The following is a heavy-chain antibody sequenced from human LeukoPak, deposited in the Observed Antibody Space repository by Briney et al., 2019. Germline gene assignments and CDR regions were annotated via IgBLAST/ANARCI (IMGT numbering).Heavy chain of an antibody. CDR3: ARTYQLLEWFIDY. CDR1: GRSNSSSSYY. J-gene: IGHJ4*02. CDR2: IYYSGST. D-gene: IGHD3-3*01. Sequence: SETVSLTCTVSGRSNSSSSYYWAWIPQPPGKGLEWIGSIYYSGSTYYNPSLKSRVSISVDTTKNQFSLRLSSVTAADTAVYYCARTYQLLEWFIDYWGQGTLVTV. V-gene: IGHV4-39*07.